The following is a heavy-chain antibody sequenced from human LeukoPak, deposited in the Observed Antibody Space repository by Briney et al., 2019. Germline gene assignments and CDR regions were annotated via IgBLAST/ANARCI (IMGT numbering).Heavy chain of an antibody. CDR2: INPNSGGT. CDR3: ARGSEGYSGSYFD. D-gene: IGHD1-26*01. V-gene: IGHV1-2*02. Sequence: ASVKVSCKASGYTFTSYYMHWMRQAPGQGLEWMGWINPNSGGTNYAQKFQGRVTMTRDTSISTAYMELSRLRSDDTAVYYCARGSEGYSGSYFDWGQGTLVTVSS. J-gene: IGHJ4*02. CDR1: GYTFTSYY.